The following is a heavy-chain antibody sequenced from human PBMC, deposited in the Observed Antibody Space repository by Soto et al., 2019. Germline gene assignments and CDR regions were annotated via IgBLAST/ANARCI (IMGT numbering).Heavy chain of an antibody. J-gene: IGHJ4*02. Sequence: PGGSLRLSCSASGFTFRSYTMSWVRQGPGKGLEWVSSIIGGGGGTYYADSVKGRFTISRDNSKNTPYLQVSSLRAEDTAVYYCAKERLGRGIDYWGQGILVTVSS. CDR2: IIGGGGGT. CDR3: AKERLGRGIDY. CDR1: GFTFRSYT. V-gene: IGHV3-23*01. D-gene: IGHD3-10*01.